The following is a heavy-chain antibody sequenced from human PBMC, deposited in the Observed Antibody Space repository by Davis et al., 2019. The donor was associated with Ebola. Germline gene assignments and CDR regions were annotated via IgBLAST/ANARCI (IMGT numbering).Heavy chain of an antibody. CDR3: ATKHRIGWGPLNPRGRTFHI. D-gene: IGHD7-27*01. J-gene: IGHJ3*02. Sequence: PGGSLRLSCTASGLTFGDYAMNWVRQAPGKGLEWVGHIKTKTDGGTTDYAAPVEGRFTISRDDSKDTLYLQMNSLKTEDTAVYYCATKHRIGWGPLNPRGRTFHIWGQGTMVTVSS. V-gene: IGHV3-15*01. CDR1: GLTFGDYA. CDR2: IKTKTDGGTT.